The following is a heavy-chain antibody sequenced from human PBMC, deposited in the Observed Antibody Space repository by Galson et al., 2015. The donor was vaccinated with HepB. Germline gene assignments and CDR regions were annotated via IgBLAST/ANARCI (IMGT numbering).Heavy chain of an antibody. Sequence: SLRLSCAASGFTFRSYWMHWVRQSPGKGLVWVSHTNSDGSSTRYADSVKGRFTISRDSAKNTLYLQMNSLRPEDTAVYYCARVTTVTTFRYFDYWGRGTLVTVSS. CDR3: ARVTTVTTFRYFDY. D-gene: IGHD4-17*01. CDR2: TNSDGSST. J-gene: IGHJ4*02. V-gene: IGHV3-74*01. CDR1: GFTFRSYW.